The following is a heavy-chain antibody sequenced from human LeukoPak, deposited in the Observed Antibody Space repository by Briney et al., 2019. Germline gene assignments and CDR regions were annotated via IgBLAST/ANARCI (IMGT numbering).Heavy chain of an antibody. CDR3: ARAELLLWFGELLITGFDY. D-gene: IGHD3-10*01. CDR1: GGSISSYY. J-gene: IGHJ4*02. Sequence: SETLSLTCTVSGGSISSYYWSWIRQPPGKGLEWIGYIYYSGSTNYNPSLKSRVTISVDTSKNQFSLKLSSVTAADTAVYYCARAELLLWFGELLITGFDYWGQGTLVTVSS. V-gene: IGHV4-59*01. CDR2: IYYSGST.